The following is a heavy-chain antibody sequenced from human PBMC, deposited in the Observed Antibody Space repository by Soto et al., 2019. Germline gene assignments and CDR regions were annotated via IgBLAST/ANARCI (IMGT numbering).Heavy chain of an antibody. CDR2: INAANGNT. Sequence: QVQFVQSGAEGEKPGASVKLSCKASGYNFNTYALHWVRQAPGQRLEWMGWINAANGNTKYSQKFQDRVSITRDTSASTFYMELSSLRSEYTAVYYCTRAAVRPSGGLIGRFDYWGEGTLVTVSS. CDR3: TRAAVRPSGGLIGRFDY. D-gene: IGHD3-16*02. J-gene: IGHJ4*02. V-gene: IGHV1-3*01. CDR1: GYNFNTYA.